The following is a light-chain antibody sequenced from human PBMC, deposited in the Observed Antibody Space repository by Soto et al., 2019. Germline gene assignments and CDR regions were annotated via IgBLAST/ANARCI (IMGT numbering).Light chain of an antibody. CDR1: QGISSA. J-gene: IGKJ2*01. Sequence: AIQLTQSPSSLSASVGDRVTITCRASQGISSALAWYQQKPGKAPKLLIYDASSLESGVPSRFSGSGSGTDFTLTISSLQPKDFATYYCQQFNSFGQGTKLEIK. CDR3: QQFNS. CDR2: DAS. V-gene: IGKV1-13*02.